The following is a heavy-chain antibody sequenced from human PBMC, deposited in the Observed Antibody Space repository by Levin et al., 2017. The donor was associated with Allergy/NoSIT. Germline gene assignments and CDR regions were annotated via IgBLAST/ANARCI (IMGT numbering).Heavy chain of an antibody. J-gene: IGHJ4*02. V-gene: IGHV7-4-1*02. Sequence: ASVKVSCKASGYTFTSYAMNWVRQAPGQGLEWMGWINTNTGNPTYAQGFTGRFVFSLDTSVSTAYLQISSLKAEDTAVYYCARDLNISPTPEGLSIAAAGTADDYWGQGTLVTVSS. CDR3: ARDLNISPTPEGLSIAAAGTADDY. CDR2: INTNTGNP. D-gene: IGHD6-13*01. CDR1: GYTFTSYA.